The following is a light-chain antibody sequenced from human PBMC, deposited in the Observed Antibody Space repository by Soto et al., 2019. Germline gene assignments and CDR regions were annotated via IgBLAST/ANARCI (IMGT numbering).Light chain of an antibody. V-gene: IGLV1-40*01. CDR3: QSYDGSLSGSV. J-gene: IGLJ3*02. CDR1: SSNIGAGYD. CDR2: GNS. Sequence: QSVLTQPPSVSGAPGQRVTISCTGSSSNIGAGYDVHWYQQLPGTAPKLLIYGNSHRPSGVPDRFAGSKSGTSASLAIAGVEAEDEGDYYCQSYDGSLSGSVFGGGTKLTVL.